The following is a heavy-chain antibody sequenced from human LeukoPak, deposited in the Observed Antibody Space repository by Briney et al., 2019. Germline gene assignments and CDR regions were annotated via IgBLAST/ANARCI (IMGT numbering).Heavy chain of an antibody. CDR1: GGSVSSGSYY. CDR3: ASLDRYCSGGSCYWDGVDY. Sequence: SETLSLTCTVSGGSVSSGSYYWSWIRQPPGKGLEWIGYIYNSGSTNYNPSLKSRVTISVDTSKNQFSLKLSSVTDADTAVYYCASLDRYCSGGSCYWDGVDYWGQGTLVTVSS. J-gene: IGHJ4*02. CDR2: IYNSGST. D-gene: IGHD2-15*01. V-gene: IGHV4-61*01.